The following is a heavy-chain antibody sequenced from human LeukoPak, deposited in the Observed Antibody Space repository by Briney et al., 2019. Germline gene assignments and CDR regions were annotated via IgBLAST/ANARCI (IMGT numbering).Heavy chain of an antibody. V-gene: IGHV1-2*02. CDR2: INPNSGGT. CDR1: GYTFTGYY. Sequence: ASVKVSCKASGYTFTGYYMHWVRQAPGQGLEWMGWINPNSGGTNYAQKFQGRVTMTRDTSISTAYMELSRLRSDDTAVYYCARAGSDFWSGYYDYWGQGTLVTVSS. CDR3: ARAGSDFWSGYYDY. J-gene: IGHJ4*02. D-gene: IGHD3-3*01.